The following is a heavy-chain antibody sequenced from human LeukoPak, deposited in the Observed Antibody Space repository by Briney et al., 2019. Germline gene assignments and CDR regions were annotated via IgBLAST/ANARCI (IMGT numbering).Heavy chain of an antibody. CDR2: IYTSGST. D-gene: IGHD2-2*01. Sequence: SQTLSLTCTVSGGSISSGSYYWSWIRQPAGKGLEWIGRIYTSGSTNYNPSLKSRVTTSVDASKNQFSLKLSSVTAADTAVYYCARGLVVPAAIFVHYYYYMDVWGKGTTVTISS. CDR1: GGSISSGSYY. V-gene: IGHV4-61*02. J-gene: IGHJ6*03. CDR3: ARGLVVPAAIFVHYYYYMDV.